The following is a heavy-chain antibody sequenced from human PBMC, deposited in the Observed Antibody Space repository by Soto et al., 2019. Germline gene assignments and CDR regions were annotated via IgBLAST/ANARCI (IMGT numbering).Heavy chain of an antibody. J-gene: IGHJ4*02. CDR3: TRAYDSWSGYYIATEYYFDY. CDR1: GFTFGDYA. CDR2: IRSKAYGGTT. Sequence: GGSLRLSCTASGFTFGDYAMSWFRQAPGKGLEWVGFIRSKAYGGTTEYAASVKGRFTISRDDSKSIAYLQMNSLKTEDTAVYYCTRAYDSWSGYYIATEYYFDYWGQGTLVTVSS. D-gene: IGHD3-3*01. V-gene: IGHV3-49*03.